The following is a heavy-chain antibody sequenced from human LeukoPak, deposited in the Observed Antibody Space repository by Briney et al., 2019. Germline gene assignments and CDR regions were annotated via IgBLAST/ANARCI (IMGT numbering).Heavy chain of an antibody. CDR2: INHSGGT. CDR3: AREGLAYCGGDCYRLDY. Sequence: PSETLSLTCAVYGGSFSGYYLSWIRQPRGKGLEWIGEINHSGGTNYNPSLKSRVTISVDTSKNQFSLKLSSVTAADTAVYYCAREGLAYCGGDCYRLDYWGQGTLVTVSS. J-gene: IGHJ4*02. V-gene: IGHV4-34*01. CDR1: GGSFSGYY. D-gene: IGHD2-21*02.